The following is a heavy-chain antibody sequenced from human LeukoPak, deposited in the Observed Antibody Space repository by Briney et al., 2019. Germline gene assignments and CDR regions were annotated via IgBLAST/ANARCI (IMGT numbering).Heavy chain of an antibody. V-gene: IGHV1-69*01. CDR2: IIPIFATA. Sequence: SVKVSCKASGGTFSSYAISWVRQAPGKGLEWMGGIIPIFATANYAQKFQGRVTITADESTSTAYMELSSLRSEDTAVYYCARGPTTTRSHFDYWGQGTLVTVSS. CDR3: ARGPTTTRSHFDY. D-gene: IGHD1-26*01. CDR1: GGTFSSYA. J-gene: IGHJ4*02.